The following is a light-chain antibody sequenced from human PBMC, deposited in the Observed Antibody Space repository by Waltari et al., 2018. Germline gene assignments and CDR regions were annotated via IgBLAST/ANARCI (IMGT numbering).Light chain of an antibody. V-gene: IGLV1-40*01. CDR1: SSNIGAYY. J-gene: IGLJ1*01. CDR3: LSFDSSLSGYM. Sequence: QSVLTQPPSVSGAPGLGVTISCTGSSSNIGAYYVSWYQNLPGTTPRLLIYQDNKRPSGISDRFSGSKSGTSASLTITGLHTEDEADYYCLSFDSSLSGYMFGAGTRVTVL. CDR2: QDN.